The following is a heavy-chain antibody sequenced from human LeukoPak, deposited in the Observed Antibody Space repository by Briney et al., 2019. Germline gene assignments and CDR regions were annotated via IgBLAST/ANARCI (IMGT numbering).Heavy chain of an antibody. J-gene: IGHJ4*02. CDR2: INHSGST. Sequence: SENLSLTCAVYGGSFSGYYWSWIRQPPGKGLEGIGEINHSGSTNYNPSLKSRVTISVDTSKNQFSLKLSSVTAADTAVYYCARRMRDFWSGYYSGPFDYWGQGTLVTVSS. D-gene: IGHD3-3*01. V-gene: IGHV4-34*01. CDR3: ARRMRDFWSGYYSGPFDY. CDR1: GGSFSGYY.